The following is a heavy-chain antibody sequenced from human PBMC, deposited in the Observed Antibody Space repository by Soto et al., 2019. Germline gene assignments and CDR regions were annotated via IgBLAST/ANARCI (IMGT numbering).Heavy chain of an antibody. V-gene: IGHV3-23*01. J-gene: IGHJ4*02. CDR1: VFTVCTSA. Sequence: GSLRLSCAPPVFTVCTSAMSWVRQTPGKGLQWVSAISGSGGSTYYADSVKGRFTISRDNSKNTLYLQMNSLRAEDTAVYYCAKDQFSGIVVVILDNWGQGTPVTVSS. CDR2: ISGSGGST. CDR3: AKDQFSGIVVVILDN. D-gene: IGHD3-22*01.